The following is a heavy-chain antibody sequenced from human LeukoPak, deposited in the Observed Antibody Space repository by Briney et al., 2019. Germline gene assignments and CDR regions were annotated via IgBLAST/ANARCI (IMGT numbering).Heavy chain of an antibody. Sequence: ASVKVSCKASGGTFSSYAMSWVRQAPGKGLEWVSAISGSGGSTYYADSVKGRFTISRDNSKNTLYLQMNSLRAEDTAVYYCAKVVVVVPAAMGGFDYWGQGTLVTVSS. CDR3: AKVVVVVPAAMGGFDY. D-gene: IGHD2-2*01. CDR1: GGTFSSYA. CDR2: ISGSGGST. V-gene: IGHV3-23*01. J-gene: IGHJ4*02.